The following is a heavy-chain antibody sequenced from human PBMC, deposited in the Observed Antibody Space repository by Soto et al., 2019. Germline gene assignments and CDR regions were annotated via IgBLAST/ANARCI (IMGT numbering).Heavy chain of an antibody. Sequence: GASVKVSCKASGYTFTSYGISWVRQAPGQGLEWMGWISAYNGNTNYAQKLQGRVTMTTDTSTSTAYMELSSVTAADTAVYYCARAPRGNYGYPSYFDYWGQGTLVTVSS. J-gene: IGHJ4*02. CDR2: ISAYNGNT. D-gene: IGHD3-10*01. CDR3: ARAPRGNYGYPSYFDY. CDR1: GYTFTSYG. V-gene: IGHV1-18*01.